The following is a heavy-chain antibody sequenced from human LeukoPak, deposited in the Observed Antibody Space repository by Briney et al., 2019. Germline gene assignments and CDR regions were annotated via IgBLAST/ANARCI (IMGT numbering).Heavy chain of an antibody. CDR1: GFTFSSYA. Sequence: GGTLRLSCAASGFTFSSYAMSWVRQAPGKGLEWVSYISSSSTIYYADSVKGRFTISRDNAKNTLYLQMNSLRAEDTAVYYCARGGSYLSAFDIWGQGTMVTVSS. V-gene: IGHV3-48*01. CDR3: ARGGSYLSAFDI. CDR2: ISSSSTI. J-gene: IGHJ3*02. D-gene: IGHD1-26*01.